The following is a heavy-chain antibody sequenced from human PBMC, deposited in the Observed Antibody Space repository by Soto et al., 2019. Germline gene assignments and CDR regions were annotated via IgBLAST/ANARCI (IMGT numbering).Heavy chain of an antibody. CDR1: GGSIISYY. V-gene: IGHV4-59*01. Sequence: KPSETLSLTCTVSGGSIISYYWSWIRQPPGKGLEWIGYIYYSGSTNYNPSLKSRVTISVDTSKNQFSLKLSSVTAADTAVYFCARDQTDSGGYSDSWGQGTLVTVSS. CDR2: IYYSGST. D-gene: IGHD3-22*01. CDR3: ARDQTDSGGYSDS. J-gene: IGHJ4*02.